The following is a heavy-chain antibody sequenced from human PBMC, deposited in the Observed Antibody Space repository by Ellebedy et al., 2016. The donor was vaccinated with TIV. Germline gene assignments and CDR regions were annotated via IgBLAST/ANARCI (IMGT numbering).Heavy chain of an antibody. CDR2: ISSSSSYT. CDR3: AKTPCRHRDMILDH. Sequence: GESLKISCAASGFTFNDYYMSWIRQAPGKGLDWVSYISSSSSYTNYADSVKGRFTLYRDSSKNTLYLQMNGLRVEDTAVYYCAKTPCRHRDMILDHWGQGTLVVVSS. D-gene: IGHD3-16*01. V-gene: IGHV3-11*03. CDR1: GFTFNDYY. J-gene: IGHJ4*02.